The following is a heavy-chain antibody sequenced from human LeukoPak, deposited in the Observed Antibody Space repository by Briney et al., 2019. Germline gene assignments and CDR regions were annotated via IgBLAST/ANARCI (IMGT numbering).Heavy chain of an antibody. D-gene: IGHD3-3*01. CDR3: ANHYDFWSGYDY. CDR2: ISGDSNYI. V-gene: IGHV3-21*04. Sequence: GGSLRLSCAASGFTFSSYSMNWVRQAPGKGLEWVSSISGDSNYIYYADSVRGRFTISRDNSKNTLYLQMNSLRAEDTAVYYCANHYDFWSGYDYWGQGTLVTVSS. J-gene: IGHJ4*02. CDR1: GFTFSSYS.